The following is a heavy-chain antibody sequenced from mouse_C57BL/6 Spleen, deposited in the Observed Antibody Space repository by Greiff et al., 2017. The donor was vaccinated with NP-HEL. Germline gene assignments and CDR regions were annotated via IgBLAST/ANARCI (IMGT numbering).Heavy chain of an antibody. D-gene: IGHD1-1*01. J-gene: IGHJ4*01. CDR3: AREDLYYYGSNYGAMDY. CDR1: GYSITSGYY. Sequence: ESGPGLVKPSQSLSLTCSVTGYSITSGYYWNWIRQFPGNKLEWMGYISYDGSNNYNPSLKNRISITRDTSKNQFFLKLNSVTTEDTATYYCAREDLYYYGSNYGAMDYWGQGTSVTVSS. V-gene: IGHV3-6*01. CDR2: ISYDGSN.